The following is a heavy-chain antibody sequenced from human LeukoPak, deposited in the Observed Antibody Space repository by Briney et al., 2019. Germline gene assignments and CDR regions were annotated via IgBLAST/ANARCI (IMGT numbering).Heavy chain of an antibody. D-gene: IGHD3-10*01. CDR3: ARDLASTGSGSFGNWFDP. CDR2: INAGNGNT. J-gene: IGHJ5*02. V-gene: IGHV1-3*01. CDR1: GYTFTSYA. Sequence: GASVKVSCKASGYTFTSYAMHWMRQAPGQRLEWMGWINAGNGNTKYSQKFQGRVTITRDTSASTAYMELSSPRSEDTAVYYCARDLASTGSGSFGNWFDPWGQGTLVTVSS.